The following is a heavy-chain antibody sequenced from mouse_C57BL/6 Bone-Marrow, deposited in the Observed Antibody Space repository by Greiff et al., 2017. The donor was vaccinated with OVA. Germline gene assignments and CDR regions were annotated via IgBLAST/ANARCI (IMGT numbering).Heavy chain of an antibody. Sequence: QVQLQQPGTELVKPGASVKLSCKASGYTFTSYWMHWVKQRPGQGLEWIGNINPSNGGTNYNEKFKSKATLTVDKSSSTAYMQLSSLTSEDSAVYFCARHEGGNSNYGWFAYWGQGTLVTVSA. CDR3: ARHEGGNSNYGWFAY. D-gene: IGHD2-5*01. CDR1: GYTFTSYW. V-gene: IGHV1-53*01. J-gene: IGHJ3*01. CDR2: INPSNGGT.